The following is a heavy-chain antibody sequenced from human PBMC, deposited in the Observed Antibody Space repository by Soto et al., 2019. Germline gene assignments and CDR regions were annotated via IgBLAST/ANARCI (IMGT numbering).Heavy chain of an antibody. J-gene: IGHJ4*02. CDR1: GFTFSDYA. V-gene: IGHV3-30*18. CDR2: VSHDGRNT. Sequence: VQLVESGGGVVQPGRSLRLSCAASGFTFSDYAMHWVRQAPGKGLEWVAVVSHDGRNTHYADSVKGRFTISRDSSKNTVSLERTSLRAEDTADYYCAKGGRQWLVTSDFNYCGQGALVTVSS. D-gene: IGHD6-19*01. CDR3: AKGGRQWLVTSDFNY.